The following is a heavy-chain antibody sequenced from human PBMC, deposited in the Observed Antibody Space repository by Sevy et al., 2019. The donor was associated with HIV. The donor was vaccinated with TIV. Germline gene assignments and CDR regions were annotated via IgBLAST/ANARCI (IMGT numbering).Heavy chain of an antibody. CDR1: GLIFSDYY. V-gene: IGHV3-11*06. CDR3: ARGPPDGSYDYFDN. CDR2: ISSGNTYT. D-gene: IGHD1-26*01. Sequence: GGSLRLSCAASGLIFSDYYMGWVRQAPGKGLEWVADISSGNTYTNYADSVKGRFTISRDNAKKSLYLQMNSLRADDTAIYYCARGPPDGSYDYFDNWGQGTLVTVSS. J-gene: IGHJ4*02.